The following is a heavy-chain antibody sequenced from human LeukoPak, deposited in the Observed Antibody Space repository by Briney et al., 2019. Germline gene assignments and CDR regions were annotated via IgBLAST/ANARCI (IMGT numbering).Heavy chain of an antibody. CDR2: ISHDGSNK. V-gene: IGHV3-33*01. CDR3: ARDIESGYFDY. D-gene: IGHD3-16*02. Sequence: GGSLRLSCAASGFTFSSYDMHGVRQAPGKGLEWVAVISHDGSNKYCADSVKGRFTIPRDDAKNTLYLQMNSQRAKHTAVYYCARDIESGYFDYWGQGTLVTVSS. CDR1: GFTFSSYD. J-gene: IGHJ4*02.